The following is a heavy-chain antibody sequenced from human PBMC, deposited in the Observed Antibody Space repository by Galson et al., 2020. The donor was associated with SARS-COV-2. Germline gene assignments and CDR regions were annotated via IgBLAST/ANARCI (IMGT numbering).Heavy chain of an antibody. CDR2: ISYDGSNK. Sequence: GESMKISCEASGFTFSSYGMHWVRQAPGKGLEWVEVISYDGSNKYYTDSVKGRFTISRDNSKSTLFLQMNSLRAEDTAVYYCARGPNYYYMDVWGKGTTVTVSS. J-gene: IGHJ6*03. CDR1: GFTFSSYG. V-gene: IGHV3-30*03. CDR3: ARGPNYYYMDV.